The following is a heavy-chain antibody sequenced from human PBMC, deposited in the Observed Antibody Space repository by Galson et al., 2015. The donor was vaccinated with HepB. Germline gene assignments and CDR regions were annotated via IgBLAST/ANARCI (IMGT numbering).Heavy chain of an antibody. CDR1: GGSISSYY. V-gene: IGHV4-59*01. CDR3: AREGQNSDFDY. J-gene: IGHJ4*02. Sequence: ETLSLTCTVSGGSISSYYWSWIRQPPGKGLEWIGYIYYSGSTNYNPSLKSRVTISVDTSKNQFSLKLSSVTAADTAVYYCAREGQNSDFDYWGQGTLVTVSS. CDR2: IYYSGST. D-gene: IGHD4-23*01.